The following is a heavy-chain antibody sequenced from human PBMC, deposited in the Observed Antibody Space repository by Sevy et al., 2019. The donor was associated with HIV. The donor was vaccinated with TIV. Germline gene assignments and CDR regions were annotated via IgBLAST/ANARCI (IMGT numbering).Heavy chain of an antibody. CDR1: GIIFTTSG. D-gene: IGHD3-9*01. Sequence: GGSLRLSCAVSGIIFTTSGMHWVRQAPGKGLEGVAVISHDGRNKFYGDSVKGRFTISRDNPKNILYLQMNSLRDEDTAVYYCAKDFTGYNGMDVWGQGTMVTVSS. J-gene: IGHJ6*02. CDR2: ISHDGRNK. V-gene: IGHV3-30*18. CDR3: AKDFTGYNGMDV.